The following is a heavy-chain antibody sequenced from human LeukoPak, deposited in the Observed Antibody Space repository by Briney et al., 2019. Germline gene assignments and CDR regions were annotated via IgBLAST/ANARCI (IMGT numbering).Heavy chain of an antibody. CDR2: IPYDGSNE. D-gene: IGHD6-13*01. J-gene: IGHJ6*03. CDR1: GFTFSNYG. V-gene: IGHV3-30*02. CDR3: AKDRGIAAAYYFMDV. Sequence: GGSLRLSCAASGFTFSNYGLHWVRQAPGKGLEWVAFIPYDGSNEYYADSVKGRFTISRDNSKNTLYLEMNSLRAEDTAMYYCAKDRGIAAAYYFMDVWGKGTTVTVSS.